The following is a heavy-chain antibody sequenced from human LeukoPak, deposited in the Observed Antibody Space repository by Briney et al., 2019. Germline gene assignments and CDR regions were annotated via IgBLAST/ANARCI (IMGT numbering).Heavy chain of an antibody. D-gene: IGHD2/OR15-2a*01. V-gene: IGHV3-49*04. CDR3: TRSRGTSMLYY. J-gene: IGHJ4*02. Sequence: PGRSLRLSCTTSGFTFGDYAMAWVRQTPGKGLECVGSIGSKTSGGTTEYPASVEGRFTISRDDSRGIAYLQMNSLKIEDTAVYYCTRSRGTSMLYYWGQRTLVTDSS. CDR2: IGSKTSGGTT. CDR1: GFTFGDYA.